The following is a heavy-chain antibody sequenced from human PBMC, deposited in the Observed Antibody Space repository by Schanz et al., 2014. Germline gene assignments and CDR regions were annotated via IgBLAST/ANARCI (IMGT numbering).Heavy chain of an antibody. Sequence: VQLVESGGGLVQPGGSLRLSCSASGFTFSSYSMYWVRQAPGKGLEYVSVISSNGGSTDFADSVKGRFTISRDNSMNTLHLQMDGLRVEDTAVYYCARDAVALVPEYFMDVWGKGTTVTVSS. CDR3: ARDAVALVPEYFMDV. CDR2: ISSNGGST. J-gene: IGHJ6*03. D-gene: IGHD2-15*01. V-gene: IGHV3-64*04. CDR1: GFTFSSYS.